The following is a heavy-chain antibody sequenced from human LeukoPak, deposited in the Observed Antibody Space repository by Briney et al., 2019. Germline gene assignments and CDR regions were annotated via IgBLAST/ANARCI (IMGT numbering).Heavy chain of an antibody. D-gene: IGHD3-16*01. CDR3: AIVREDLYDYVWSH. V-gene: IGHV1-69*05. Sequence: SVKVSCKASGGTFSSYAISWVRQAPGQGLEWMGRIIPIFGTANYAQKFQGRVKITTDESTSTAYMELSSLRSEDTAVYYCAIVREDLYDYVWSHWGQGTLVTVSS. J-gene: IGHJ4*02. CDR1: GGTFSSYA. CDR2: IIPIFGTA.